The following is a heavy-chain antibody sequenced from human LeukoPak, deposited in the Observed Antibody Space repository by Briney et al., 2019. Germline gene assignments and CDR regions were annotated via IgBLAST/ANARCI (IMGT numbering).Heavy chain of an antibody. CDR3: AIWTSGNY. CDR2: MDPSGSQK. V-gene: IGHV3-7*01. CDR1: GFTFNRSW. Sequence: GGSLRLSCAASGFTFNRSWMNWVRQAPGKGLEWVANMDPSGSQKRYVDSVKGRFTISKDNPGTSLYLEMYSLRAEDTATYYCAIWTSGNYWGQGTPVTVSS. J-gene: IGHJ4*02. D-gene: IGHD1-1*01.